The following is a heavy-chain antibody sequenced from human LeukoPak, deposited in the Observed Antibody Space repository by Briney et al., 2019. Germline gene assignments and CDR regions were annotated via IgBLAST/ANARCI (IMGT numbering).Heavy chain of an antibody. CDR2: IYTSGST. V-gene: IGHV4-61*02. Sequence: KPSQTLSLTCTVSGGSISSGSYYWSWIRQPAWKGLEWIGRIYTSGSTNYNPSLKSRATISVDTSKHQVSLKLSSVTAADTAVYYCAGQGPIAAAENLLYFDYWGQGTLVTVSS. D-gene: IGHD6-25*01. CDR3: AGQGPIAAAENLLYFDY. CDR1: GGSISSGSYY. J-gene: IGHJ4*02.